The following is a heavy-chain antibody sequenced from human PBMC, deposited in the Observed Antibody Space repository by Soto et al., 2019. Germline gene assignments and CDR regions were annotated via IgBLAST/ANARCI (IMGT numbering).Heavy chain of an antibody. CDR3: FRGGVTSRTFDY. Sequence: GESLKISYKASGYIIKNYWIGWVRQMPGQGLEWMGIIFPDDSDTRYSPSCQGHVTISVDKSISTAYVQWSSLNASDSATYYCFRGGVTSRTFDYWGQGTLVTVS. D-gene: IGHD3-16*01. V-gene: IGHV5-51*01. J-gene: IGHJ4*02. CDR2: IFPDDSDT. CDR1: GYIIKNYW.